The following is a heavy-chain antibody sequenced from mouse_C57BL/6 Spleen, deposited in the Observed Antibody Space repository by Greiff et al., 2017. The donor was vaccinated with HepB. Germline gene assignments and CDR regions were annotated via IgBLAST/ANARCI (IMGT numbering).Heavy chain of an antibody. CDR1: GYSFTDYN. CDR2: INPNYGTT. Sequence: VHVKQSGPELVKPGASVKISCKASGYSFTDYNMNWVKQSNGKSLEWIGVINPNYGTTSYNQKFKGKATLTVDQSSSTAYMQLNSLTSEDSAVYYCARSPYSNYAGYWYFDVWGTGTTVTVSS. CDR3: ARSPYSNYAGYWYFDV. J-gene: IGHJ1*03. V-gene: IGHV1-39*01. D-gene: IGHD2-5*01.